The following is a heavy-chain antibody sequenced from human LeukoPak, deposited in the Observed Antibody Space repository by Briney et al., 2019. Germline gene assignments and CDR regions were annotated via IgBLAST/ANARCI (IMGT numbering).Heavy chain of an antibody. CDR2: ISYDGSNK. J-gene: IGHJ3*02. Sequence: SGGSLRLSCAASGFTFSSYAMHWVRQAPGKGLEWVAVISYDGSNKYYANSVKGRFTISRDNPKNTLYLQMNSLRADDTAVYYCAKDLDCSSSSCGAFDMWGQGTMVTVSS. CDR1: GFTFSSYA. D-gene: IGHD2-2*01. V-gene: IGHV3-30-3*01. CDR3: AKDLDCSSSSCGAFDM.